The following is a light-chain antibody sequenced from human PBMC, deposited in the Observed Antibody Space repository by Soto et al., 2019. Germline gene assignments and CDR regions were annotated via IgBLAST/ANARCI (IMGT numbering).Light chain of an antibody. J-gene: IGKJ4*01. V-gene: IGKV1-33*01. Sequence: DIQMTQSPSSLSASVGDRVTITCHASQDISNYLNWYQQKPGKAPKLLIYDASNLETGVPSRFSGSGSGTYFTFTISSVQPEDIATYYCPQYDNLPLSFGGGTKVEIK. CDR2: DAS. CDR3: PQYDNLPLS. CDR1: QDISNY.